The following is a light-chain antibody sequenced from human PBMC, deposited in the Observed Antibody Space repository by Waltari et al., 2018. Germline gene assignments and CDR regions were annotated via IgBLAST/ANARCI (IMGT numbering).Light chain of an antibody. CDR1: SLRSYY. V-gene: IGLV3-19*01. CDR2: GNN. CDR3: HSRDASGVGGS. Sequence: SSELTQDPTVSVAMGQTVRITCQGDSLRSYYASWYQQRPGQAPILVFSGNNKRPSGVPDRFSGSSSDKTAVVTITGAQAEDEASYYCHSRDASGVGGSFGGGTKLTVL. J-gene: IGLJ2*01.